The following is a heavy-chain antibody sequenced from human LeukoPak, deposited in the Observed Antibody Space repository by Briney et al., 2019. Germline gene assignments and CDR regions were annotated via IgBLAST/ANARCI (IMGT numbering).Heavy chain of an antibody. D-gene: IGHD5-18*01. CDR3: ASKSIQLWPTVDY. V-gene: IGHV4-59*01. CDR1: GGSISSYY. CDR2: IYYSGST. J-gene: IGHJ4*02. Sequence: PSETLSLTCTVSGGSISSYYWSWIRQPPGKGLEWIGYIYYSGSTNYNPSLKSRVTISVDTSKNQFSLKLSSVTAADTAVYYCASKSIQLWPTVDYWGQATLVTVSS.